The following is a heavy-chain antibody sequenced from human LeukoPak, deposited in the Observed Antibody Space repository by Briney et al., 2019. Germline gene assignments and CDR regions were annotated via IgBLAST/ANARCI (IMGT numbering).Heavy chain of an antibody. CDR1: GFTFNSHW. J-gene: IGHJ4*02. Sequence: GGSLRLSCAASGFTFNSHWLTWVRQAPGKGLEWVANIKQDGSEKYYADSVKGRFTISRDNAKNSLYLQMNSLRGEDTAVYYCAREVGPAHFDYWGQGTLVTVSS. CDR3: AREVGPAHFDY. V-gene: IGHV3-7*01. CDR2: IKQDGSEK. D-gene: IGHD3-16*01.